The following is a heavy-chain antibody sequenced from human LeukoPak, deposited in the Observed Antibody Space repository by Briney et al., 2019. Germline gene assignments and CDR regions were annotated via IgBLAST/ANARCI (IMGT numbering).Heavy chain of an antibody. CDR3: ARDLEWTTVTSA. CDR1: GFIVSSNY. J-gene: IGHJ5*02. Sequence: GGSLRLSCAASGFIVSSNYMSWVRQAPGKGLEWVSVIYSGGSTFYADSVKGRFNISRDNSKNTLYLQMNSLRAEDTVVYYCARDLEWTTVTSAWGQGTLVTVSS. CDR2: IYSGGST. D-gene: IGHD4-17*01. V-gene: IGHV3-53*01.